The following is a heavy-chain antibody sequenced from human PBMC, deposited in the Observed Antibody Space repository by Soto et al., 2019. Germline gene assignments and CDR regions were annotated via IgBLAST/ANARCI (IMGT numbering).Heavy chain of an antibody. CDR2: IGGGGVPT. J-gene: IGHJ5*02. Sequence: PGGSLRLSCAASGFTFSNYAMSWVRQAPGKGLEWVSAIGGGGVPTYHADSVKGRFTISRGNAKNTLYLQMNSLRAEDTAVYYCARDRGGFVDPWGQGTQVTVSS. D-gene: IGHD3-10*01. V-gene: IGHV3-23*01. CDR1: GFTFSNYA. CDR3: ARDRGGFVDP.